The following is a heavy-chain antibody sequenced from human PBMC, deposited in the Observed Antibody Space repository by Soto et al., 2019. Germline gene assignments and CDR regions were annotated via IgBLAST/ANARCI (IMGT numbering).Heavy chain of an antibody. CDR2: ISSDGTGT. Sequence: GGSLRLSCSASGFTFSSYAMHWVRQAPGKGLESVSAISSDGTGTYYADSVKGRFTISRDNSKNTLYFQMSSLRAEDKAVYYCLKHQSSWPTQNDFWGQGTLVTVSS. CDR1: GFTFSSYA. CDR3: LKHQSSWPTQNDF. V-gene: IGHV3-64D*06. D-gene: IGHD2-2*01. J-gene: IGHJ4*02.